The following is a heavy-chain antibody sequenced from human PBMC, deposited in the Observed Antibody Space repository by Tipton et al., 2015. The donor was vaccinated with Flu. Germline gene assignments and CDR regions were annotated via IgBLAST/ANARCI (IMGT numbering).Heavy chain of an antibody. CDR3: SSRVGTAYGSGRGFDP. J-gene: IGHJ5*01. D-gene: IGHD3-10*01. CDR1: GYSFTSYW. V-gene: IGHV5-51*03. Sequence: VQLVQSGAEVKKPGESLKISCKGSGYSFTSYWIGWVRQMPGKGLEWMWIIYPGDSDTRYSPSFQGQVTISAVKSISTAYLLWSSLKASNTAMYYCSSRVGTAYGSGRGFDPWGQGTLVTVSS. CDR2: IYPGDSDT.